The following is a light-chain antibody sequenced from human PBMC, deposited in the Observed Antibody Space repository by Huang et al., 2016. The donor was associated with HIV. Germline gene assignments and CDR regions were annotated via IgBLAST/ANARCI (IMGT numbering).Light chain of an antibody. CDR1: ESVRSN. J-gene: IGKJ2*01. Sequence: EIVMTQSPGTLSVSPGERATLSCRASESVRSNLAWYQHKPGQAPRLLIYGASTRATGIPARFSGSGSETEFSLTISSLQSEDFAVYYCQEYNNWPPRYTFGQGTRLEIK. V-gene: IGKV3-15*01. CDR3: QEYNNWPPRYT. CDR2: GAS.